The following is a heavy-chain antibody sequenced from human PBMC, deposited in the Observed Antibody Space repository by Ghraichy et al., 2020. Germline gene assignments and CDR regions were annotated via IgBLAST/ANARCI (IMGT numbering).Heavy chain of an antibody. V-gene: IGHV3-30*02. CDR3: AKDHPNWGFDY. J-gene: IGHJ4*02. CDR2: IRSDGSKE. CDR1: GFTFSSSA. Sequence: GESLRLSCAASGFTFSSSAMHWVRQAPGKGLEWVAFIRSDGSKEYYADSVKGRFSISRDNSKATLYLQMNSLRTEDTAIYSCAKDHPNWGFDYWGQGTLVTVSS. D-gene: IGHD7-27*01.